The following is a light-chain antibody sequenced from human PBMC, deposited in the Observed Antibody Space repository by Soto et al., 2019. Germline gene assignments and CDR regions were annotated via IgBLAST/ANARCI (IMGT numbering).Light chain of an antibody. V-gene: IGKV1-5*03. CDR2: KAS. CDR3: QQYNNWWT. Sequence: DILMTQSPSTLSASVGDRVTITGRASQSISVGLAWYPPKAGKAPNLLIYKASRLESGVPARFSGSGSGTESTLTIRSLQSEDFAVYYCQQYNNWWTFGQGTKV. CDR1: QSISVG. J-gene: IGKJ1*01.